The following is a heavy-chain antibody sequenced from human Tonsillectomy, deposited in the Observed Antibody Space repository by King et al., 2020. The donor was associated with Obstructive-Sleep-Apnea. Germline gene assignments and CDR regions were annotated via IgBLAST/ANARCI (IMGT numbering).Heavy chain of an antibody. CDR1: GFTFSSYA. V-gene: IGHV3-30-3*01. CDR3: ARDVSFDYFDY. Sequence: VQLVESGGGVVQPGRSLRLSCAASGFTFSSYAMHWVRQAPGKGLEWVAVISYDGSNKYYADSVKGRFTISRDNSKNTLYLQMYSLRAEDTAVYYCARDVSFDYFDYWGQGTLVTVSS. D-gene: IGHD2/OR15-2a*01. CDR2: ISYDGSNK. J-gene: IGHJ4*02.